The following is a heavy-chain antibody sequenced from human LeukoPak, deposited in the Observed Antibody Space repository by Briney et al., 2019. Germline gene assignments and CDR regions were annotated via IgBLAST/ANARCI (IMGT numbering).Heavy chain of an antibody. CDR3: ARRSDILTGPDY. Sequence: GGSLEISWEGSGSIFTSYWIGGVRPLPGKGLEWMGIIYPGDSDTRYSPSFQGQVTISADKSISTAYLQWSSLKASDTAMYYCARRSDILTGPDYWGQGTLVTVSS. D-gene: IGHD3-9*01. V-gene: IGHV5-51*01. J-gene: IGHJ4*02. CDR1: GSIFTSYW. CDR2: IYPGDSDT.